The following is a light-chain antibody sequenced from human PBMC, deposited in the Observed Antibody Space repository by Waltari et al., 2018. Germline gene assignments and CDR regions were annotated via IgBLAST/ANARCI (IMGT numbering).Light chain of an antibody. Sequence: QSALTQPPSASGSPGQSVTISCTGSSRDVGGYNYVSWYQQHPGKTPKPKNYGAEQRPAGCPDRFSGSKSGNTASLTGSGLQAEDEADYFCASYASTRKVFGGGTKLTVL. CDR3: ASYASTRKV. CDR2: GAE. J-gene: IGLJ3*02. CDR1: SRDVGGYNY. V-gene: IGLV2-8*01.